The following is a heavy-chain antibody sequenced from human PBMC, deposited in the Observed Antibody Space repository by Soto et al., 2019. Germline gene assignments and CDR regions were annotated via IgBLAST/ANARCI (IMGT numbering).Heavy chain of an antibody. V-gene: IGHV4-61*01. J-gene: IGHJ4*02. CDR1: GGSISSSSYY. CDR2: IYYSGST. Sequence: SESLSLTCTVSGGSISSSSYYWSWIRQPPGKGLEWIGYIYYSGSTNYNPSLKSRVTISVDTSKNQFSLKLSSVTAADTAVYYCARGGYSSGWYDLEGRDFDYWGQGTLVTVSS. D-gene: IGHD6-19*01. CDR3: ARGGYSSGWYDLEGRDFDY.